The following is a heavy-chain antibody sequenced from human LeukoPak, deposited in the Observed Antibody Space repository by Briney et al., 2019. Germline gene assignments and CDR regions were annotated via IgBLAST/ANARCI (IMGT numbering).Heavy chain of an antibody. J-gene: IGHJ4*02. CDR1: GGSISSYY. CDR2: IYYSGST. CDR3: ASSSIAAAAAFDY. Sequence: SETLSLTCTVSGGSISSYYWSWFRQPPGKGLEWIGYIYYSGSTNYNPPLKSRVTISVDTSKNQFSLKLSSVTAADTAVYYCASSSIAAAAAFDYWGQGTLVTVSS. D-gene: IGHD6-13*01. V-gene: IGHV4-59*01.